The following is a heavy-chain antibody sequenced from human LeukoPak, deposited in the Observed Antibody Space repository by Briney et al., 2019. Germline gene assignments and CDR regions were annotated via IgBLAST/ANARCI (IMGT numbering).Heavy chain of an antibody. D-gene: IGHD6-13*01. CDR1: GGTFSSYA. J-gene: IGHJ4*02. CDR2: IIPIFGIA. CDR3: ARDDGAAAGPSDY. Sequence: SVKVSCKASGGTFSSYAISWVRQAPGQGLEWMGRIIPIFGIANYAQKFQGRVTITADKSTSTAYMELSSLRSEDTAVYYCARDDGAAAGPSDYWGRGTLVTVSS. V-gene: IGHV1-69*04.